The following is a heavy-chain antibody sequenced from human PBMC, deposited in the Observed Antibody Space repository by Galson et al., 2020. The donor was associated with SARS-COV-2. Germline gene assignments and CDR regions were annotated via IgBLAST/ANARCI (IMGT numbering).Heavy chain of an antibody. Sequence: GGSLRLSCAASAFTFSSYAMSWVRQAPGKGLEWVSALSGSGGSTYYADSVKGRFTISRDNSKNTLYLQMNSLRAEDTAVYYCANQAQYSSSWYRYWGQGTLVTVSS. CDR1: AFTFSSYA. CDR3: ANQAQYSSSWYRY. CDR2: LSGSGGST. D-gene: IGHD6-13*01. V-gene: IGHV3-23*01. J-gene: IGHJ4*02.